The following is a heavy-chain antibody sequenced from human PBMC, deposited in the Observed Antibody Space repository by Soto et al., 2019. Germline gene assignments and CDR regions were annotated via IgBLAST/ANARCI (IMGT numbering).Heavy chain of an antibody. CDR1: GGSVSSGSYY. D-gene: IGHD6-19*01. J-gene: IGHJ4*02. V-gene: IGHV4-61*01. Sequence: SETLSLTYTVSGGSVSSGSYYWSWIRQPPGKGLEWIGYMYNSGSTNYNPSLKSRVIISVDTSKNQFSLKLSSVTAADTAVYYCARVSSGWYYFDYWGQGTLVTVSS. CDR3: ARVSSGWYYFDY. CDR2: MYNSGST.